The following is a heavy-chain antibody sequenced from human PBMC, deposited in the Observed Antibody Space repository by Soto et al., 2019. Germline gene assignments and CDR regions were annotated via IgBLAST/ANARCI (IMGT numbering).Heavy chain of an antibody. CDR3: AREGGPYYYYYGMDV. CDR2: IIPILGIA. Sequence: SVKVSCKASGGTFSSYTISWVRQAPGQGLEWMGRIIPILGIANYAQKFQGRVTITADKSTSTAYMELSSLRSEDTAVYYCAREGGPYYYYYGMDVWGQGTTVTVSS. D-gene: IGHD2-15*01. CDR1: GGTFSSYT. J-gene: IGHJ6*02. V-gene: IGHV1-69*04.